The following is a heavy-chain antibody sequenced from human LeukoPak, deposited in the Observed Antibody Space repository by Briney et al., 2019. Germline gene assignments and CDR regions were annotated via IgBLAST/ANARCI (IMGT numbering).Heavy chain of an antibody. V-gene: IGHV3-74*01. CDR3: TRGTGGSA. D-gene: IGHD2-15*01. CDR1: GXTFSNYW. Sequence: GGSLRLSCVASGXTFSNYWMHWVRQVPGKGLVWVSRINTDRSITNYADSVKGRFTISGDNAKNSLYLQMNSLRAEDTALYYCTRGTGGSAWGQGTLVTVSS. CDR2: INTDRSIT. J-gene: IGHJ5*02.